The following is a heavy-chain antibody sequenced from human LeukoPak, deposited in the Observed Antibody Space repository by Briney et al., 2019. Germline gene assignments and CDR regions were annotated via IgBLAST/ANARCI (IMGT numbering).Heavy chain of an antibody. J-gene: IGHJ4*02. CDR2: ISSDSSHI. Sequence: GGSLRLSCAASGLTFSSYRFDWVRQAPGKGLEWVSTISSDSSHIYYADSVKGRFTISRDNSKNTLYLQMNSLRAEDTAVYYCARYDGGSGPFDYWGQGTLVTVSS. CDR1: GLTFSSYR. V-gene: IGHV3-21*04. CDR3: ARYDGGSGPFDY. D-gene: IGHD3-10*01.